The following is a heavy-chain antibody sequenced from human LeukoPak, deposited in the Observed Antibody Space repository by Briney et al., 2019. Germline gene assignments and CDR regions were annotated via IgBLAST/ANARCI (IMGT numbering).Heavy chain of an antibody. J-gene: IGHJ4*02. CDR3: ARDCLFRSSQDY. CDR2: IYTSGST. V-gene: IGHV4-4*07. Sequence: SETLSLTCTVSGGSISSYYWSWIRQPSGKGLEWIGRIYTSGSTNYNPSLKSRVTMSVDTSKNQFSLKLSSVTAADTAVYYCARDCLFRSSQDYWGQGTLATVSS. D-gene: IGHD1-26*01. CDR1: GGSISSYY.